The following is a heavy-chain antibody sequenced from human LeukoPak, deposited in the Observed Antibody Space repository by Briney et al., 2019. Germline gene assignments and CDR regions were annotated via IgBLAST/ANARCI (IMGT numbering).Heavy chain of an antibody. CDR3: ARDRSYDFWSGYSTPDY. D-gene: IGHD3-3*01. Sequence: GGPLRLSCAASGFTFSSYGMHWVRQAPGKGLEWVAVIWYDGSNKYYADSVKGRFTISRDNSKNTLDLQMNSLRAEDTAVYYCARDRSYDFWSGYSTPDYWGQGTLVTVSS. CDR2: IWYDGSNK. J-gene: IGHJ4*02. V-gene: IGHV3-33*08. CDR1: GFTFSSYG.